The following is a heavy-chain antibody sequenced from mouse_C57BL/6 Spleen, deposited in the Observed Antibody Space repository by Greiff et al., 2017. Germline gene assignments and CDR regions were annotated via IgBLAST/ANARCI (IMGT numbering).Heavy chain of an antibody. Sequence: EVMLVESGGGLVKPGGSLKLSCAASGFTFSDYGMHWVRQAPETGLEWVAYISSGSSTIYYADTVKGRFTISRDNAKNTLFLQMTSLRSEDTAMYYCARDYYGSSYDPWGQGTLVTVSA. CDR1: GFTFSDYG. CDR2: ISSGSSTI. V-gene: IGHV5-17*01. J-gene: IGHJ3*02. CDR3: ARDYYGSSYDP. D-gene: IGHD1-1*01.